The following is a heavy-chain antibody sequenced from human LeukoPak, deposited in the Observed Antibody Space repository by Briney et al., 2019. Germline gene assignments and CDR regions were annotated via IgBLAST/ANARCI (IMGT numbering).Heavy chain of an antibody. D-gene: IGHD6-6*01. Sequence: GGSLRLSCAASGFPISRYDMNWVRQAPGKGLEWLSYINHNGITIYYADSVKGRFTISRDNAKNSLYLKMDSLRTEDTAAYYYACISRTSSTSFPLFEDWGQGTLVSVSS. CDR2: INHNGITI. V-gene: IGHV3-48*03. CDR3: ACISRTSSTSFPLFED. CDR1: GFPISRYD. J-gene: IGHJ4*02.